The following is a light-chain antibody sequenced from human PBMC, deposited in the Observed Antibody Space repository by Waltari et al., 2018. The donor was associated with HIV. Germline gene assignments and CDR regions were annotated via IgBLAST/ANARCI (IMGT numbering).Light chain of an antibody. CDR2: DVS. CDR1: SSDVGGYNY. Sequence: QSALTQPASVSGSPGQSITISCTGTSSDVGGYNYVSWYQQHPGKAPKLMIYDVSNRPSGVSNRFSGSKSGNTASLTISGLQAKDEADYYCSSYTTTSTLVFGGGTNLTVL. CDR3: SSYTTTSTLV. J-gene: IGLJ2*01. V-gene: IGLV2-14*01.